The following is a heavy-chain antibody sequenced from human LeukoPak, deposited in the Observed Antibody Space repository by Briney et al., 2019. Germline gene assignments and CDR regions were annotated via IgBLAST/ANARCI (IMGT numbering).Heavy chain of an antibody. Sequence: ASVKVSCKASGYTFTSYDINWVRQATGQGLEWMGWMNPNSGNTGYAQKFQGRVTMARNTSTSTAYMELSSLRSDDTAVYYCARVIVIVPPAMEAYDIWGQGTKVTVSS. V-gene: IGHV1-8*01. CDR1: GYTFTSYD. CDR3: ARVIVIVPPAMEAYDI. J-gene: IGHJ3*02. CDR2: MNPNSGNT. D-gene: IGHD2-2*01.